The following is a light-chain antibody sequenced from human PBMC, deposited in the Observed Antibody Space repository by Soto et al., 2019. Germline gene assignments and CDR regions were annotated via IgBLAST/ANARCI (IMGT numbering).Light chain of an antibody. CDR3: CSYAGSSTGV. V-gene: IGLV2-23*02. J-gene: IGLJ3*02. CDR2: EVT. CDR1: SSDVGSYNL. Sequence: QSALTQPASVSGSPGQSITISCTGTSSDVGSYNLVSWYQQHPGKAPKLLIYEVTKRPSGISFRFSGSKSGNTASLTISGLQAEDEADYHCCSYAGSSTGVFGGGTKLTVL.